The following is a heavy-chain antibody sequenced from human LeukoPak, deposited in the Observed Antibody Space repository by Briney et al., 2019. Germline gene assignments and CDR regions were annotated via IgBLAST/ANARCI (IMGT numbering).Heavy chain of an antibody. CDR2: IKQDGSEK. CDR1: GFTFSSYW. CDR3: AKDGSGRSYYFDY. Sequence: PGGSLRLSCAASGFTFSSYWMSWVRQAPGKGLEWVANIKQDGSEKYYVDSVKGRFTISRDNAKNSLYLQMNSLRAEDTAVYYCAKDGSGRSYYFDYWGQGTLVTVSS. D-gene: IGHD3-3*01. V-gene: IGHV3-7*03. J-gene: IGHJ4*02.